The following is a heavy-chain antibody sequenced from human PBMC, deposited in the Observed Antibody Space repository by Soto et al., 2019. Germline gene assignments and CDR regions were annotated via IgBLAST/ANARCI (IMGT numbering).Heavy chain of an antibody. CDR3: AKDSSTSMVTGNFDY. J-gene: IGHJ4*02. V-gene: IGHV3-30*18. D-gene: IGHD5-18*01. Sequence: QVQLVESGGGEVQPGRSLRLSCAASGFTFSSYGMHWVRQAPGKGLEWVAVISYDGSNKYYADSVKGRFTISRDNSKNTLYLQMNSLRAEDTAVYYCAKDSSTSMVTGNFDYWGQGTLVTVSS. CDR2: ISYDGSNK. CDR1: GFTFSSYG.